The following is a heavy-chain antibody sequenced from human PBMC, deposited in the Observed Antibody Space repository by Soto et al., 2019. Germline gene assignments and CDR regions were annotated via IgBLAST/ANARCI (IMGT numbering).Heavy chain of an antibody. CDR1: GYTFTSYG. Sequence: GASVKVSCKASGYTFTSYGISWVRQAPGQGLEWMGWISAYNGNTNYAQKLQGRVTMTTDTSTSTAYMELRSLRSDDTAVYYCARVSPPDILLYGDHNDYYYYYMDVWGKGTTVTVSS. V-gene: IGHV1-18*01. J-gene: IGHJ6*03. D-gene: IGHD4-17*01. CDR3: ARVSPPDILLYGDHNDYYYYYMDV. CDR2: ISAYNGNT.